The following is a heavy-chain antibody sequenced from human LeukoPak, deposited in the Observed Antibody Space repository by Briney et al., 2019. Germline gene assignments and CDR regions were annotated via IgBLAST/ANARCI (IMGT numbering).Heavy chain of an antibody. CDR2: ISGSGGST. J-gene: IGHJ5*02. D-gene: IGHD6-19*01. CDR1: GFTFSDYY. CDR3: ARESSSNWFDP. V-gene: IGHV3-23*01. Sequence: GGSLRLSCAASGFTFSDYYMSWIRQAPGKGLEWVSAISGSGGSTYYADSVKGRFTISRDNSKNTVYLQMNSLRAEDTAVYYCARESSSNWFDPWGQGTLVTVSS.